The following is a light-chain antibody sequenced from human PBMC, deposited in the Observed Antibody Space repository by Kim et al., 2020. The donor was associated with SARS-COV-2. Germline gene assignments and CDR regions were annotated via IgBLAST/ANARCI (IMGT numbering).Light chain of an antibody. CDR2: GDN. Sequence: QSALTQPASVSGSPGQSITISCSGTNNDVGSHDLVSWYQHHPGTAPKLVIYGDNQRPSGVSSRFSGSKSGNTASLTNSGLQPEDEADYYCCSYANGGTWVFGGGTKVTVL. CDR1: NNDVGSHDL. V-gene: IGLV2-23*01. J-gene: IGLJ3*02. CDR3: CSYANGGTWV.